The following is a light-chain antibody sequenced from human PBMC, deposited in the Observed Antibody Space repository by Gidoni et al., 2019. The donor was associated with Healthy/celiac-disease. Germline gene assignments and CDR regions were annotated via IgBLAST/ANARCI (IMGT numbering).Light chain of an antibody. CDR2: SAS. Sequence: DIQMTQSPSSLSASVGDRVTITCRASQSISSYLNWYQQKPGKAPKLLIYSASSLQSGVPSRFIGSGSGTDFTLTISSLQPEDFATYYCQQSYSTVTCTFGQGTKLEIK. CDR1: QSISSY. J-gene: IGKJ1*01. CDR3: QQSYSTVTCT. V-gene: IGKV1-39*01.